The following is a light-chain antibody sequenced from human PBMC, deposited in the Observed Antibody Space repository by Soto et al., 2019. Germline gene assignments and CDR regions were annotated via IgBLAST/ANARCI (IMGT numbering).Light chain of an antibody. Sequence: DIVMTQSLDSLAVSLGERATINCKSSQSVLYSSNNRNYLAWYQQRPGQAPKLLLYWASIRESGVPDRFSGSGSGTDFTLTISSLQAEDVAVYYCQQYSSSPLTFGGGTKVEIK. CDR1: QSVLYSSNNRNY. CDR2: WAS. J-gene: IGKJ4*01. CDR3: QQYSSSPLT. V-gene: IGKV4-1*01.